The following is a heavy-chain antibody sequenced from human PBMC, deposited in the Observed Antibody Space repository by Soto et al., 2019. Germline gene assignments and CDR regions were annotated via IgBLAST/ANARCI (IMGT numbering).Heavy chain of an antibody. CDR2: ISSNGGST. CDR1: GFTFSSYA. D-gene: IGHD6-13*01. J-gene: IGHJ4*02. V-gene: IGHV3-64D*08. CDR3: VKELPPVRAAAGAFDY. Sequence: GGSLRLSCSASGFTFSSYAMHWVRQAPGKGLEYVSAISSNGGSTYYADSVKGRFTISRDNSKNTLYLQMSSVRAEDTAVYYCVKELPPVRAAAGAFDYWGQGTLVTVSS.